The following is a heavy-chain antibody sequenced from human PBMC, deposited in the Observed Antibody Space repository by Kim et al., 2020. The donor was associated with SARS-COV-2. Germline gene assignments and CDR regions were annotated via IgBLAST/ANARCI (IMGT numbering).Heavy chain of an antibody. CDR2: INTNTGNP. CDR3: ASTPHSYYYDSSGYYPTPFDY. D-gene: IGHD3-22*01. Sequence: ASVKVSCKASGYTFTSYAMNWVRQAPGQGLEWMGWINTNTGNPTYAQGFTGRFVFSLDTSVSTAYLQISSLKAEDTAVYYCASTPHSYYYDSSGYYPTPFDYGGQGTLVAVSS. V-gene: IGHV7-4-1*02. J-gene: IGHJ4*02. CDR1: GYTFTSYA.